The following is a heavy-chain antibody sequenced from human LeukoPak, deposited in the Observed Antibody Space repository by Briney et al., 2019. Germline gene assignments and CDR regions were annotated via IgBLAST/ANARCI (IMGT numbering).Heavy chain of an antibody. CDR3: ARDLTTFGFIPDAFDF. CDR1: GYIFTSYY. D-gene: IGHD3-3*01. CDR2: INPSGGST. J-gene: IGHJ3*01. Sequence: ASVKVSCKASGYIFTSYYMHWVRQAPGQGLEWMGIINPSGGSTSYAQKFQGRVTMTTDTSTSTAYMELRSLRSDDTAVYYCARDLTTFGFIPDAFDFWGQGTMVTVSS. V-gene: IGHV1-46*01.